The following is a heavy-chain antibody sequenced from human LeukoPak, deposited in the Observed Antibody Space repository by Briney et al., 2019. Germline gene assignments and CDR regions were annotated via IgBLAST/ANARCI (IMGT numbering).Heavy chain of an antibody. CDR2: INHSGSI. Sequence: SETLSLTCTVSGGSISGYYWSWIRQPPGKGLEWIGEINHSGSINYNPSVGSRVTISQDTSKNQFSLNLNSVTAADTAVYYCARGRGDEYGDYDYWGQGTLVTVSS. CDR3: ARGRGDEYGDYDY. V-gene: IGHV4-34*01. CDR1: GGSISGYY. D-gene: IGHD4-17*01. J-gene: IGHJ4*02.